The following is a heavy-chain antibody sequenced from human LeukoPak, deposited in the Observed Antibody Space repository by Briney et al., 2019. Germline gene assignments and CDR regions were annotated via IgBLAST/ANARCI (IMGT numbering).Heavy chain of an antibody. CDR3: ARDTWDSSAFDI. J-gene: IGHJ3*02. CDR2: VYTTGST. CDR1: GGSISSGSYS. V-gene: IGHV4-61*02. D-gene: IGHD1-26*01. Sequence: SETLSLTCTVSGGSISSGSYSWNWVRQPAGKGLEWIGRVYTTGSTNYNASLKSRVTISLDTSKNQFSLKLTSVTAADTAVYYCARDTWDSSAFDIWGQGTMVTVSS.